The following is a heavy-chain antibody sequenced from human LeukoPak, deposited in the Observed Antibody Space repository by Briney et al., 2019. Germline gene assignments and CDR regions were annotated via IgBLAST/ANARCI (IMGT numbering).Heavy chain of an antibody. CDR1: GGSISSSSYY. D-gene: IGHD1-26*01. Sequence: SGTLSLTCTVSGGSISSSSYYWGWIRQPPGKGLEWIGSIYYSGSTYYNPSLKSRVTISVDTSKNQFSLKLSSVTAADTAVYYCAREGGGVGATNWFDPWGQGTLVTVSS. J-gene: IGHJ5*02. CDR3: AREGGGVGATNWFDP. V-gene: IGHV4-39*07. CDR2: IYYSGST.